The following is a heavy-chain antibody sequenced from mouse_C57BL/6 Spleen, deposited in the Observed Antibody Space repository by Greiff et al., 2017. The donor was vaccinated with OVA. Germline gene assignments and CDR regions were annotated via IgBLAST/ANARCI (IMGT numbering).Heavy chain of an antibody. CDR2: IDPETGGT. V-gene: IGHV1-15*01. CDR1: GYTFTDYE. CDR3: TRLAWFAY. Sequence: QVQLKESGAELVRPGASVTLSCKASGYTFTDYEMHWVKQTPVHGLEWIGAIDPETGGTAYNQKFKGKAILTADKSSSTAYMELRSLTSEDSAVYYCTRLAWFAYWGQGTLVTVSA. J-gene: IGHJ3*01.